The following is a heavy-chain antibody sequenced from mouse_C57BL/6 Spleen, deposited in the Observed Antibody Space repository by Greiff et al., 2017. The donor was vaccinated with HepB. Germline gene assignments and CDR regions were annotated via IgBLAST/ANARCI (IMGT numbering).Heavy chain of an antibody. CDR3: ARLGVKAFYAMDY. CDR2: INPNNGGT. CDR1: GYTFTDYY. Sequence: EVKLQQSGPELVKPGASVKISCKASGYTFTDYYMNWVKQSHGKSLEWIGDINPNNGGTSYNQKFKGKATLTVDKSSSTAYMELRSLTSEDSAVYYCARLGVKAFYAMDYWGQGTSVTVSS. D-gene: IGHD2-2*01. V-gene: IGHV1-26*01. J-gene: IGHJ4*01.